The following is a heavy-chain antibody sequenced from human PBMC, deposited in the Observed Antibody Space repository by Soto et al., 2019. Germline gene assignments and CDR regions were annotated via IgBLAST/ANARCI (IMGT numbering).Heavy chain of an antibody. CDR3: ATWYYYDSSAHLGIDYGMDV. D-gene: IGHD3-22*01. CDR2: ISAYNGNT. V-gene: IGHV1-18*04. Sequence: ASVKVSCKASGYTFTSYGISWVRQAPGQGLEWMGWISAYNGNTNYAQKLQGRVTMTTDTSTSTAYMELRSLRSDDTAVYYCATWYYYDSSAHLGIDYGMDVWGQGTTVTVSS. J-gene: IGHJ6*02. CDR1: GYTFTSYG.